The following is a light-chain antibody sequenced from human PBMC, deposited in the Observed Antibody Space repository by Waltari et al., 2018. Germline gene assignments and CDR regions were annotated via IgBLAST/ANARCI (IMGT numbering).Light chain of an antibody. Sequence: DIQMTQSPSSLSASVGDRVTITCRASQSISSYLNWYQQKPGKAPKLLIYAASSLQSGVPSRFRGSGSGTDFTLTISSLPPEDFATYYCQQSYSTPYTFGQGTKLEIK. CDR3: QQSYSTPYT. J-gene: IGKJ2*01. CDR1: QSISSY. V-gene: IGKV1-39*01. CDR2: AAS.